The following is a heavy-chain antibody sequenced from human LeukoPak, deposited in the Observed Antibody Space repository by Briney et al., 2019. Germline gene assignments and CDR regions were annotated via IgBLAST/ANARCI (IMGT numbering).Heavy chain of an antibody. CDR1: GFPFSSYA. CDR3: AKDLGELYYFDY. D-gene: IGHD1-7*01. Sequence: PGGSLRLSCAASGFPFSSYAMNWVRQAPGEGLEWVSVISGSGGSTYYADSVKGRFTISRDNPKNTLYLQMNSLRAEDTAVYYCAKDLGELYYFDYWGQGTLVTVSS. J-gene: IGHJ4*02. CDR2: ISGSGGST. V-gene: IGHV3-23*01.